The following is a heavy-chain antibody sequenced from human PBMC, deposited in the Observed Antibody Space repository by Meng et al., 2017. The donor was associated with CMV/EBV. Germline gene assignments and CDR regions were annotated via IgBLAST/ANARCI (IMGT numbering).Heavy chain of an antibody. CDR3: ARGPEVDYGDYVGLDY. D-gene: IGHD4-17*01. Sequence: QVHLQESGPGPVNPSETLSLTCTVSCGSISSYYWSWIRQPAGKGLEWIGRIYTSGSTNYNPSLKSRVTMSVDTSKNQFSLKLSSVTAADTAVYYCARGPEVDYGDYVGLDYWGQGTLVTVSS. CDR2: IYTSGST. CDR1: CGSISSYY. J-gene: IGHJ4*02. V-gene: IGHV4-4*07.